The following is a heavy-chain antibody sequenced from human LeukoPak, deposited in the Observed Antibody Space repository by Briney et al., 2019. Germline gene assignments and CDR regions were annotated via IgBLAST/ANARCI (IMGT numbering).Heavy chain of an antibody. CDR1: GYTFTSYG. V-gene: IGHV1-18*03. Sequence: GASVKVSCKASGYTFTSYGISWVRQAPGQGLEWMGWINAGNGNTKYSQKFQGRVTITRDTSATTAYLELSSLRSEDMAVYYCARGIWSAHIVGYYFDYWGQGTLVTVSS. J-gene: IGHJ4*02. CDR3: ARGIWSAHIVGYYFDY. D-gene: IGHD2-21*01. CDR2: INAGNGNT.